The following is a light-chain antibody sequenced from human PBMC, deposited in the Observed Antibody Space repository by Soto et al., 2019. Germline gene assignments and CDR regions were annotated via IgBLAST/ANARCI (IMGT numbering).Light chain of an antibody. CDR2: SND. CDR3: AAWDDSLSGPV. CDR1: SSNIGSNI. J-gene: IGLJ3*02. Sequence: QSVLTQPPSASGTPGQRVTISCSGSSSNIGSNIVNWYQQLPGTAPKLLIHSNDQRPSGVPDRFSGSKAGTSASLAISGLKSEDEADYYCAAWDDSLSGPVFGGGTKLTVL. V-gene: IGLV1-44*01.